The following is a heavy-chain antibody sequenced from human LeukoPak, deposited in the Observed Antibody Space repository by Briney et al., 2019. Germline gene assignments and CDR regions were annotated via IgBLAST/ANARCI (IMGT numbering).Heavy chain of an antibody. D-gene: IGHD1-26*01. Sequence: SGGSLRLSCAASGFTFSSYAMSWVRQAPGKGLEWVSEISGSGGSTYYADSVKGRFTISRDNSKNTLYLQMNSLRAEDTAVYYCAKDSEDAFDIWGQGTMVTVSS. CDR3: AKDSEDAFDI. V-gene: IGHV3-23*01. J-gene: IGHJ3*02. CDR2: ISGSGGST. CDR1: GFTFSSYA.